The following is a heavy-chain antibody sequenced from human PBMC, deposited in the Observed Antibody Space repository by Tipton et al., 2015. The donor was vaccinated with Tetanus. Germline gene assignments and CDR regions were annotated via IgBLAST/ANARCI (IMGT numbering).Heavy chain of an antibody. J-gene: IGHJ2*01. CDR3: ARPHYQYWYFDL. V-gene: IGHV4-34*01. CDR2: INHDGRS. D-gene: IGHD2-2*01. Sequence: TLSLTCVVYGGSFGHYYWTWIRQPPGKGLEWIGEINHDGRSTYTPSLKSRVTMLVDTSKKQFSLKLSSVTAADTAVYYCARPHYQYWYFDLWDRGTLVTVSS. CDR1: GGSFGHYY.